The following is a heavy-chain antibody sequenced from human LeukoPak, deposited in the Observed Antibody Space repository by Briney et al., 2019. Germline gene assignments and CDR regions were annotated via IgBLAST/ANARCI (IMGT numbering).Heavy chain of an antibody. Sequence: PGGSLRLSCAASGFSFSSYAMNWVRKAQGKGLEGVSSIDSSSSHIYYADSVKGRFTISGDNTKSSLYLQMNSLRAEDMAVYYCARGYCGGVCYGDWGQGTLVTVSS. D-gene: IGHD2-21*02. CDR1: GFSFSSYA. J-gene: IGHJ1*01. CDR2: IDSSSSHI. CDR3: ARGYCGGVCYGD. V-gene: IGHV3-21*01.